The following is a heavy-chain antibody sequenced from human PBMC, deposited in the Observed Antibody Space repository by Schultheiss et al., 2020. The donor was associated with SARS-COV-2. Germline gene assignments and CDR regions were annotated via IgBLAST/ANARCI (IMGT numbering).Heavy chain of an antibody. CDR2: IGTAGDP. J-gene: IGHJ4*02. V-gene: IGHV3-13*05. Sequence: GGSLRLSCAASGFTFSSYGMHWVRQAPGKGLEWVSAIGTAGDPYYPGSVKGRFTISRENSKNTLYLQMNSLRAEDTAVYYCAKSQQLALPTSFVSWGQGTLVTVSS. CDR3: AKSQQLALPTSFVS. D-gene: IGHD6-13*01. CDR1: GFTFSSYG.